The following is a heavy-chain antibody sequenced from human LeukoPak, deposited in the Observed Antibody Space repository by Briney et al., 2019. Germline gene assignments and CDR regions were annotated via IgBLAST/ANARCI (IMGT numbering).Heavy chain of an antibody. CDR2: ISSSSTTI. Sequence: GGSLRLSCAASGFTFSTYSMNWVRQTPGKGLEWVSYISSSSTTIYYADSVKGRFTISRDNAKNSLYLQMNSLRDEDTAVYYCARDQWLRFDAFDIWGQGTMVTVSS. CDR1: GFTFSTYS. CDR3: ARDQWLRFDAFDI. V-gene: IGHV3-48*02. J-gene: IGHJ3*02. D-gene: IGHD3-16*01.